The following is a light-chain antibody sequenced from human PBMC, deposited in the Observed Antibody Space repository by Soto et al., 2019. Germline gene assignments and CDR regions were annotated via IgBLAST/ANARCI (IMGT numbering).Light chain of an antibody. CDR3: QQLNTWPII. J-gene: IGKJ5*01. CDR1: QGIGTY. CDR2: AAS. V-gene: IGKV1-9*01. Sequence: DILLTQSPFFLSASVGDRVTITCRASQGIGTYLAWYQHKAGKAPELLIYAASTLQSGVPSRFSGSGSGTELTITISSLQPEDFETYYCQQLNTWPIIFGQGTRLEIK.